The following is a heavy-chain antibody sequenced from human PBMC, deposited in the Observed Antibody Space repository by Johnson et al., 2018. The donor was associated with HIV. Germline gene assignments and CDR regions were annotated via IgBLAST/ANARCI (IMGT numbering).Heavy chain of an antibody. Sequence: QVQLVESGGGVVQPGRSLRLSCAASGFTFSNYPMNWVRQAPGKGLEWVAVISFDGNNKYYADSVKGRFTILRDNSKNTLYLQMNSLRVEDTAVYYCARVQWLILDAFDIWGQGTMVTVSS. D-gene: IGHD6-19*01. J-gene: IGHJ3*02. CDR2: ISFDGNNK. V-gene: IGHV3-30-3*01. CDR1: GFTFSNYP. CDR3: ARVQWLILDAFDI.